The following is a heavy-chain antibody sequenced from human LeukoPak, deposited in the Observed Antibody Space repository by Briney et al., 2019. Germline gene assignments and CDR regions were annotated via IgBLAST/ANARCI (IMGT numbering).Heavy chain of an antibody. CDR3: ARDLGSPEAFDI. CDR2: IYYSGST. CDR1: GGSISSGDYY. Sequence: SETLSLTCTVSGGSISSGDYYWSWIRQPPGKGLEWIGYIYYSGSTYYNPSLKSRVTISVDTSKNQFSLKLSSVTGADTAVYYCARDLGSPEAFDIWGQGTMVTVSS. D-gene: IGHD6-25*01. J-gene: IGHJ3*02. V-gene: IGHV4-30-4*01.